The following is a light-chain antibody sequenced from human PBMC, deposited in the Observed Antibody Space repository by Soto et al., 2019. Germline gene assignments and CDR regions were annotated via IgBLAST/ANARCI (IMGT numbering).Light chain of an antibody. CDR3: QQSYSTPRT. V-gene: IGKV1-39*01. CDR2: AAS. Sequence: DIQMTQSPSSLSASVGDRVTITCRASQSINSYVNWYQQKPGKAPKLLIYAASSFQSGVPSRFSGSGSGTDFTRTISSLQPEDFATYYCQQSYSTPRTFGQGTKVDIK. CDR1: QSINSY. J-gene: IGKJ1*01.